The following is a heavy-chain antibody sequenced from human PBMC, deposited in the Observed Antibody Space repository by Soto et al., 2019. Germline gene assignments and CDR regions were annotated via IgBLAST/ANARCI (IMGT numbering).Heavy chain of an antibody. CDR1: GGSISSYY. CDR3: ARMVVVPAAMSDWFDP. D-gene: IGHD2-2*01. Sequence: SETLSLTCTVSGGSISSYYWSWIRQPPGKGLEWIGYIYYSGSTNYNPSLKSRVTISVDTSKNQFSLKLSSVTAADTAVYYCARMVVVPAAMSDWFDPWGQGTLVTVSS. CDR2: IYYSGST. J-gene: IGHJ5*02. V-gene: IGHV4-59*08.